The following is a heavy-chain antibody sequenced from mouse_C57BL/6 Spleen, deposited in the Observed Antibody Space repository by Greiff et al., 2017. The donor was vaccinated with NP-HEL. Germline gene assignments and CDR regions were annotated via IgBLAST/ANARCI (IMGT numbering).Heavy chain of an antibody. Sequence: VQLQQSGTVLARPGASVKMSCKTSGYTFTSYWMHWVKQRPGQGLEWIGAIYPGNSDTSYNQKFKGKAKLTAVTSASTAYMELSSLTSEDSAVYYCARGGGEDGYYEGYAMEYWGQGTSVTVSS. CDR1: GYTFTSYW. J-gene: IGHJ4*01. D-gene: IGHD2-3*01. CDR3: ARGGGEDGYYEGYAMEY. CDR2: IYPGNSDT. V-gene: IGHV1-5*01.